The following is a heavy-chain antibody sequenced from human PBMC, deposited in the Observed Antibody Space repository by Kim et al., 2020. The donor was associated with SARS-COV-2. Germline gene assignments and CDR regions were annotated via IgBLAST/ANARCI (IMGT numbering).Heavy chain of an antibody. V-gene: IGHV3-33*01. CDR3: ARAIRSSYYMDV. CDR1: GFTFSSYA. D-gene: IGHD3-16*01. CDR2: IWHDGSNR. Sequence: GGSLRLSCVASGFTFSSYAMHWVRQAPGKGLEWVAVIWHDGSNRDYVDSVKGRFTFSRDNFKNTPNLQMNSLRAEDTAVYYCARAIRSSYYMDVWGTGTT. J-gene: IGHJ6*03.